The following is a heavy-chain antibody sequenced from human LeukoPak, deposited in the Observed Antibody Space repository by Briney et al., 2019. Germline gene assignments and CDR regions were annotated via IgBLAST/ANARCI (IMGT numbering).Heavy chain of an antibody. CDR3: ARDNYYYYGMDV. V-gene: IGHV3-30-3*01. CDR2: ISYDGSNK. CDR1: GFTFSSYA. J-gene: IGHJ6*02. Sequence: GGSLRLSCAASGFTFSSYAMHWVRQAPGKGLEWVAVISYDGSNKYYADSVKGRFTISRDNSKNTLYLQMDSLRAEDTAVYYCARDNYYYYGMDVWGQGTTVTVSS.